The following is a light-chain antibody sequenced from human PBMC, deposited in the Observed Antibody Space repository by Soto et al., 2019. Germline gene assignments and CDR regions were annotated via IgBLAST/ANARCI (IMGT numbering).Light chain of an antibody. J-gene: IGKJ5*01. CDR3: QHHARSPLTSRPIT. V-gene: IGKV3-11*01. CDR2: DAS. CDR1: QGVGRF. Sequence: EIVLTQSPATLSLSPGERAALSCRASQGVGRFLAWYQQKPGQAPRLLIYDASNRATGIPARFSGSGSETDFTLAIDNLEPDDFAASSCQHHARSPLTSRPIT.